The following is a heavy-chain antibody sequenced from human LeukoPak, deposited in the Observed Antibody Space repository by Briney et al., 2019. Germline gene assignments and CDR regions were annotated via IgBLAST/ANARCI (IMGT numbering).Heavy chain of an antibody. J-gene: IGHJ4*02. CDR3: ARDSPGYLAYDS. V-gene: IGHV3-7*04. D-gene: IGHD1-1*01. Sequence: GGPLRLSGAASGFTFTTYWRTWFRQAPGKGPEWGANIKEDGSATYYVDSVKGRFTISRDNAKKSLYLQMNSLRAEDTAVYYCARDSPGYLAYDSWGQGTLVTVSS. CDR1: GFTFTTYW. CDR2: IKEDGSAT.